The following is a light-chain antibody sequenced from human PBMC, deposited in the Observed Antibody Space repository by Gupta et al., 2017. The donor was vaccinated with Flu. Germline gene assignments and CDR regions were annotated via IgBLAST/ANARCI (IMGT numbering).Light chain of an antibody. CDR3: QQKYSAPQT. CDR1: QSISSY. J-gene: IGKJ1*01. V-gene: IGKV1-39*01. Sequence: ASQSISSYLNWYQQKPGKAPKLLIYAASSLKSGVPSRFSGSGSGTDFTLSISRLQPEDFATYYCQQKYSAPQTFGQGTKVEIK. CDR2: AAS.